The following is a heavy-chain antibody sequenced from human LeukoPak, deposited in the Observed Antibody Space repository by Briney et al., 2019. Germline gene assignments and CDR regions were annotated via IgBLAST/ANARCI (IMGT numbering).Heavy chain of an antibody. CDR3: AKDGSYYDFWSGSVWFDP. CDR2: ISGSGGST. D-gene: IGHD3-3*01. CDR1: GFTFSSYA. V-gene: IGHV3-23*01. Sequence: PGGSLRLSCAASGFTFSSYAMSWVRQSPGKGLEWVSAISGSGGSTYYADSGKGRFTISRDNSKNTLYLQMNSLRAEDTAVYYCAKDGSYYDFWSGSVWFDPWGQGTLVTVSS. J-gene: IGHJ5*02.